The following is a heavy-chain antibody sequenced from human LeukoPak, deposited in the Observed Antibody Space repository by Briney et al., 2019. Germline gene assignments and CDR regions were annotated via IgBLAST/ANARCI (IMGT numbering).Heavy chain of an antibody. Sequence: PSETLSLTCTVSGGSISSSSYYWGWIRQPPGKGLERIGSIYYSGSTYYNPSLKSRVTISVDTSKNQFSLKLSSVTAADTAVYYCARHRIEMATIGWSDYWGQGTLVTVSS. J-gene: IGHJ4*02. CDR1: GGSISSSSYY. CDR3: ARHRIEMATIGWSDY. CDR2: IYYSGST. D-gene: IGHD5-24*01. V-gene: IGHV4-39*01.